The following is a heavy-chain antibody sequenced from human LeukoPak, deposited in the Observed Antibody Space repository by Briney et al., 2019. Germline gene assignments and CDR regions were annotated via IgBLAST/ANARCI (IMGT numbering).Heavy chain of an antibody. CDR2: ISAYNGDT. D-gene: IGHD6-13*01. Sequence: GASVKVSCKASGYTFNNYGISWVRQAPGQGLEWMGWISAYNGDTNYAQKLQGRVSMTTDTSTSTAYLELRSLTSDDTALYYCARVYSNSHEPDFWGQGTMVTVSS. CDR1: GYTFNNYG. CDR3: ARVYSNSHEPDF. V-gene: IGHV1-18*01. J-gene: IGHJ4*02.